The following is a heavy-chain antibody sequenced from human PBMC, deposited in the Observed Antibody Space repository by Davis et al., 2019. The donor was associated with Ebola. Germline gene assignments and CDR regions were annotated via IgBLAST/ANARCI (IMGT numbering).Heavy chain of an antibody. CDR3: ARDPPGREDY. V-gene: IGHV1-18*01. CDR2: ISAYNGNT. Sequence: ASVKVSCKASGGTFSRYAISWVRQAPGQGLEWMGWISAYNGNTNYAQKLQGRVTMTTDTSTSTAYMELRSLGSDDTAVYYCARDPPGREDYWGQGTLVTVSS. D-gene: IGHD3-10*01. CDR1: GGTFSRYA. J-gene: IGHJ4*02.